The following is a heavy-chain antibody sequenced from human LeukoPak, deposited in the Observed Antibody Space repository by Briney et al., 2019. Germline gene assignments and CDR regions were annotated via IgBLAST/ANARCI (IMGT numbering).Heavy chain of an antibody. CDR3: AKGQSSRQASSGHYFDY. J-gene: IGHJ4*02. D-gene: IGHD3-22*01. V-gene: IGHV3-23*01. CDR1: GFTFSSYA. CDR2: ISGSGGST. Sequence: HPGGSLRLSCAASGFTFSSYAMSWVRQAPGKGLEWVSAISGSGGSTYYADSVKGRFTISRDNSKNTLYLQMNSLRAEDTAVYYCAKGQSSRQASSGHYFDYWGQGTLVTVSS.